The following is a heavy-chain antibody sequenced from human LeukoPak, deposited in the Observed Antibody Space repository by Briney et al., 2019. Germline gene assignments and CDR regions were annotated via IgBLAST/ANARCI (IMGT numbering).Heavy chain of an antibody. CDR2: VNPDGNEK. Sequence: PEGSLRLSCAASGFIFSSYWMSWVRQAPGKGLEWVAKVNPDGNEKYYVDSVRGRFTISKDNPKNSVYLQMDSLKAEDTAVYYCARGQYQLLWGKGALIVVSS. J-gene: IGHJ4*02. CDR1: GFIFSSYW. V-gene: IGHV3-7*04. D-gene: IGHD2-2*01. CDR3: ARGQYQLL.